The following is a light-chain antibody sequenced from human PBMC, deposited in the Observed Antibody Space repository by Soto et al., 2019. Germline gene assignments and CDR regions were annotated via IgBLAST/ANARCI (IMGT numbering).Light chain of an antibody. CDR2: KAS. Sequence: DIQMTQSPSTLSASVGDRVTITCRASQSISSWLAWYQQKPGKAPKLLIYKASSLESGVPSRFSGSGSGTEFTVTISSMQPDDFATSYCQKYNSYPRKFGKGTKVDSK. CDR1: QSISSW. J-gene: IGKJ1*01. CDR3: QKYNSYPRK. V-gene: IGKV1-5*03.